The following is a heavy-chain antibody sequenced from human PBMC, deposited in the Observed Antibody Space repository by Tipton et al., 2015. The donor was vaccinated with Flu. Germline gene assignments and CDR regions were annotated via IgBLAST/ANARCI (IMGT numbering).Heavy chain of an antibody. J-gene: IGHJ6*02. V-gene: IGHV4-31*03. D-gene: IGHD1-26*01. CDR3: ARENTSYYPSGMDV. CDR2: IYYSGST. Sequence: TLSLTCTVSGGSISSGGYYWSWIRQHPGKGLEGIGYIYYSGSTYYNPSLKSRVTISVDTSKNQFSLKLSSVTAADTAVYYCARENTSYYPSGMDVWGQGTTVTVSS. CDR1: GGSISSGGYY.